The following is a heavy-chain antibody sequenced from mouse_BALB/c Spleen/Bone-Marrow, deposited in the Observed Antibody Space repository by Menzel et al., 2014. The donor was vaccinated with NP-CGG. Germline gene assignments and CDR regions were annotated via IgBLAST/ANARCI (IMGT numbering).Heavy chain of an antibody. Sequence: QVQLQQSGAELARPGASVKMSCKASGYTSTTYTMHWVKPRPGQGLEWIGYINPSSGYTNYNQKFKDKATLTADKSSSTAYMQLSSLTSEDSAVYFCAKRDIYYGYDGSAMDYWGQGTSVTVSS. CDR1: GYTSTTYT. J-gene: IGHJ4*01. CDR3: AKRDIYYGYDGSAMDY. V-gene: IGHV1-4*01. CDR2: INPSSGYT. D-gene: IGHD2-2*01.